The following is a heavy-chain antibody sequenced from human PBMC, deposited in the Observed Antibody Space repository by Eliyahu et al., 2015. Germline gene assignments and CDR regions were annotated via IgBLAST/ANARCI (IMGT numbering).Heavy chain of an antibody. CDR2: ISWNSGSI. J-gene: IGHJ4*02. CDR1: GFTFDDXA. V-gene: IGHV3-9*01. Sequence: EVQLVESGGGLVQPGRSLXLPXXASGFTFDDXAMPXXRQAPGKGLEWVSGISWNSGSIGYADSVKGRFTISRDNAKNSLYLQMNSLRAEDTALYYCARAVSSTPFDYWGQGTLVTVSS. CDR3: ARAVSSTPFDY. D-gene: IGHD6-6*01.